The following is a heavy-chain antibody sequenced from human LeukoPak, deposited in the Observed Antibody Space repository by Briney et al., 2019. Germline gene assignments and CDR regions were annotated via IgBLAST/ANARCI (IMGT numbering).Heavy chain of an antibody. CDR3: ARADMATVFDF. Sequence: PSETLSLTCTVSGGSISSGTDYWSWIRQHPGKGLEWIGYISYSGSTYYNPSLKTRLTISVDTSKIQFSLKLDSVTAADTAFYYCARADMATVFDFWGRGTLVTVSS. CDR2: ISYSGST. J-gene: IGHJ4*02. CDR1: GGSISSGTDY. D-gene: IGHD5-24*01. V-gene: IGHV4-31*03.